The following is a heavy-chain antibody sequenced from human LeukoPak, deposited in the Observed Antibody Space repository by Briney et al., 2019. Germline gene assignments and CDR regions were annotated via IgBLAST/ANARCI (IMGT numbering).Heavy chain of an antibody. CDR3: ARVGIYCSSTSCYPGDWFDP. V-gene: IGHV4-39*07. J-gene: IGHJ5*02. Sequence: SETLSLTCTVSGGSISSSSYYWGWIRQPPGKGLEWIGSIYYSGSTYYNPSLKSRVTISVDTSKNQFSLKLSSVTAADTAVYYCARVGIYCSSTSCYPGDWFDPWGQGTLVTVSS. D-gene: IGHD2-2*01. CDR2: IYYSGST. CDR1: GGSISSSSYY.